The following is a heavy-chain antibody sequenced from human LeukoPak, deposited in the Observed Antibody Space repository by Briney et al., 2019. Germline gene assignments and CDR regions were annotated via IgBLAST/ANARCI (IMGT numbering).Heavy chain of an antibody. CDR1: GFTFSSYA. CDR2: ISGSGGST. J-gene: IGHJ3*02. CDR3: ARPRSGYYQGAFDI. D-gene: IGHD3-22*01. V-gene: IGHV3-23*01. Sequence: GGSLRLSCAASGFTFSSYAMSWVRQAPGKGLEWVSGISGSGGSTYYADSVRGRVTISRDNSKNTLYLQMNSLRAEDTAVYYCARPRSGYYQGAFDIWGQGTMVTVSS.